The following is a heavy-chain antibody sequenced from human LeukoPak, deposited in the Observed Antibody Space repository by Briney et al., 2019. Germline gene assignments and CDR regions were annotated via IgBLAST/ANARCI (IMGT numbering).Heavy chain of an antibody. J-gene: IGHJ4*02. CDR2: ISGDGGST. CDR3: AKENYASSGYYWLYFDY. CDR1: GFTFDDYA. V-gene: IGHV3-43*02. D-gene: IGHD3-22*01. Sequence: GGSLRLSCAASGFTFDDYAMHWVRQAPGKGLEWVSLISGDGGSTYYADSVKGRFTISRDNSKNSLYLQMNSLRTEDTALYYCAKENYASSGYYWLYFDYWGQGTLVTVSS.